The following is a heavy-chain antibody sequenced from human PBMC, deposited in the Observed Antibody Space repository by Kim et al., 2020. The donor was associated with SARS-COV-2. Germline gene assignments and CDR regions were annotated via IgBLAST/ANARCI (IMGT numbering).Heavy chain of an antibody. CDR2: INPKSGGT. CDR1: GYTFTGYY. D-gene: IGHD2-21*02. CDR3: ARGDVVVTPWDY. V-gene: IGHV1-2*02. Sequence: ASVKVSCKASGYTFTGYYMHWVRQAPGQGLEWMGWINPKSGGTNYAQKFQGRVTMTRDTSISTAYMELSRLRSDDTAVYYCARGDVVVTPWDYWGQGTLVIVSS. J-gene: IGHJ4*02.